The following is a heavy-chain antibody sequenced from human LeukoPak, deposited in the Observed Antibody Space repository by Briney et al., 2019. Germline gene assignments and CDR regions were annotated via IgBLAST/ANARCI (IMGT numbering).Heavy chain of an antibody. CDR3: ASPGDYDSSGYEGRY. J-gene: IGHJ4*02. V-gene: IGHV1-2*02. CDR2: INPNSGGT. D-gene: IGHD3-22*01. CDR1: GGTFSSYA. Sequence: GASVKVSCKASGGTFSSYAISWVRQAPGQGLEWMGWINPNSGGTNYAQKFQGRVTMTRDTSISTAYMELSRLRSDDTAVYYCASPGDYDSSGYEGRYWGQGTLVTVSS.